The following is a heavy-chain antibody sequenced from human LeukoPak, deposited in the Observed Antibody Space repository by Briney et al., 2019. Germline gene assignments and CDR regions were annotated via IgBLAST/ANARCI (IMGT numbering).Heavy chain of an antibody. CDR3: ARHYYYDSSGTNNWFDP. J-gene: IGHJ5*02. CDR1: GYTFTSYD. V-gene: IGHV1-8*01. D-gene: IGHD3-22*01. CDR2: MNPNSGNT. Sequence: ASVNVSCKASGYTFTSYDINWVRQATGQGLEWMGWMNPNSGNTGYAQKFQGRVTMTRNTSISTAYMELSSLRSEDTAVYYCARHYYYDSSGTNNWFDPWGQGTLVTVSS.